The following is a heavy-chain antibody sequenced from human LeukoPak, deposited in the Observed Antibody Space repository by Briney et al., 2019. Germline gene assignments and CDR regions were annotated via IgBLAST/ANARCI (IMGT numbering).Heavy chain of an antibody. J-gene: IGHJ3*02. CDR3: ARDRRAFDI. V-gene: IGHV3-30*03. CDR1: GFTFSSYS. Sequence: GGSLRLSCAASGFTFSSYSMNWVRQAPGKGLEWVAVISYDGSNKYYADSVKGRFTISRDNSKNTLYLQMNSLRAEDTAVYYCARDRRAFDIWGQGTMVTVSS. D-gene: IGHD6-6*01. CDR2: ISYDGSNK.